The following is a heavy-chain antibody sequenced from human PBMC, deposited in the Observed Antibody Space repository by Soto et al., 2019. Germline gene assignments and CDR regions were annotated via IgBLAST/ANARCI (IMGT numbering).Heavy chain of an antibody. V-gene: IGHV1-69*13. CDR1: GGTFSSYA. J-gene: IGHJ4*02. CDR2: IIPIFGTA. Sequence: ASVKVSCKASGGTFSSYAISWVRHAPGQGLEWMGGIIPIFGTANYAQKFQGRVTITADESTSSACMELSSLRSEDTAVYYCARMEYCSGGSCHNWGQGTLVTVYS. D-gene: IGHD2-15*01. CDR3: ARMEYCSGGSCHN.